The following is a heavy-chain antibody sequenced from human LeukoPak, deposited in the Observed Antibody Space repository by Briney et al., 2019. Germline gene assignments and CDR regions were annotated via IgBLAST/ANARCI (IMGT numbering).Heavy chain of an antibody. CDR2: ITDSGRI. J-gene: IGHJ4*02. D-gene: IGHD3-10*01. CDR1: GGSISINY. CDR3: ARLPPHYSSTRGFFDN. V-gene: IGHV4-59*08. Sequence: PSETLSLTCTVSGGSISINYWTRIRQTPGNGLEWIAYITDSGRIKCNPSLESRVTISKDMSKNQFSLKLSSMTAADTAVYYCARLPPHYSSTRGFFDNWGQGTLVTVSS.